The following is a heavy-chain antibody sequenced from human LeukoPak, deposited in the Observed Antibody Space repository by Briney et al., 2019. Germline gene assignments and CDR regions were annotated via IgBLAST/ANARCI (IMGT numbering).Heavy chain of an antibody. Sequence: SETLSLTCTVSGGSISSGGYYWSWIRQHPGKGLEWIGYIYYSGSTYYNPSLKSRVTISVDTSKNQFSLKLSSVTAADTAVYYCARARRDGYNFNYWGQGTLVTVSS. CDR3: ARARRDGYNFNY. CDR2: IYYSGST. D-gene: IGHD5-24*01. CDR1: GGSISSGGYY. V-gene: IGHV4-31*03. J-gene: IGHJ4*02.